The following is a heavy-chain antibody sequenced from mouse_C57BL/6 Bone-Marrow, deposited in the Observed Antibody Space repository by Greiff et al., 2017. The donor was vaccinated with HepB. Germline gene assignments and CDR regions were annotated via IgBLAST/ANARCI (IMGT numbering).Heavy chain of an antibody. D-gene: IGHD1-1*01. V-gene: IGHV5-17*01. J-gene: IGHJ2*01. CDR1: GFTFSDYG. CDR3: AREYGSGVFDY. CDR2: ISSGSSTI. Sequence: EVQRVESGGGLVKPGGSLELSCAASGFTFSDYGMHWVRQAPEKGLEWVAYISSGSSTIYYADTVKGRFTISRDNAKNTLFLQMTSLRSEDTAMYYCAREYGSGVFDYWGQGTTLTVSS.